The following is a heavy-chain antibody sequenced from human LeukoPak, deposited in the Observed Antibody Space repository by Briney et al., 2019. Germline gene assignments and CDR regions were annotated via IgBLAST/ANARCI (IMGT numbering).Heavy chain of an antibody. CDR2: IYYSGST. Sequence: SETLSLTCTVSGGSISSYYWSWIRQPPGKGLEWIGYIYYSGSTNYNPSLKSRVTISVDTSKNQFSLKLSSVTAADTAVYYCAREADYYDSSGYSYFDYWGQGTLVTVSS. CDR1: GGSISSYY. V-gene: IGHV4-59*01. D-gene: IGHD3-22*01. J-gene: IGHJ4*02. CDR3: AREADYYDSSGYSYFDY.